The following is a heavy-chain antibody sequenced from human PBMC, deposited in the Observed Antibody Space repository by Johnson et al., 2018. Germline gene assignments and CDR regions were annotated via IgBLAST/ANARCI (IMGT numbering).Heavy chain of an antibody. V-gene: IGHV3-30*04. Sequence: QVQLVESGGGVVQPGRSLRLSCAASGFTFSSYAMHWVRQAPGKGLEWVAVLSYDGRNKYYADSVKGRFTISRDNSKNTLYLQMTSLRDEETAVYYCAKGRLRYFDWGAVFDIWGQGTMVTVSS. D-gene: IGHD3-9*01. J-gene: IGHJ3*02. CDR2: LSYDGRNK. CDR1: GFTFSSYA. CDR3: AKGRLRYFDWGAVFDI.